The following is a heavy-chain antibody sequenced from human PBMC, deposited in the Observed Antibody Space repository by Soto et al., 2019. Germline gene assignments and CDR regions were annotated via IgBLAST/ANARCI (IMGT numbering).Heavy chain of an antibody. Sequence: EVQLVESGGGLVQPVGSLRLSCAASGFTFSSYSMNWVRQAPGKGLEWVSYISSSSSTIYYADSVKGRFTISRDNAKNSLYLQMNSLRDEDTAVYYCVRDLIDSSSWLDAFDIWGQGTMVTVSS. CDR1: GFTFSSYS. J-gene: IGHJ3*02. CDR3: VRDLIDSSSWLDAFDI. V-gene: IGHV3-48*02. D-gene: IGHD6-13*01. CDR2: ISSSSSTI.